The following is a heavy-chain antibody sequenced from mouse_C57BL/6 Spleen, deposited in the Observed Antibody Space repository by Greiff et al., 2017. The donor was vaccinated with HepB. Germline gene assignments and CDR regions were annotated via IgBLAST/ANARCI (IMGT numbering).Heavy chain of an antibody. V-gene: IGHV1-85*01. CDR2: IYPRDGST. D-gene: IGHD2-4*01. CDR1: GYTFTSYD. J-gene: IGHJ4*01. Sequence: VQLQQSGPELVKPGASVKLSCKASGYTFTSYDINWVKQRPGQGLEWIGWIYPRDGSTKYNEKFKGKATLTVDTSSSTAYMELHSLTSEDSAVYFCARGEWNDYDSYAMDYWGQGTSVTVSS. CDR3: ARGEWNDYDSYAMDY.